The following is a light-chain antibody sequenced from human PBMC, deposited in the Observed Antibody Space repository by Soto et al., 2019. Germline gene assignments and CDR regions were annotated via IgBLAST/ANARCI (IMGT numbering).Light chain of an antibody. J-gene: IGKJ2*01. CDR1: QSIRSY. CDR2: AAS. Sequence: DIQMTQYPSSLSASVGDRVTITCRASQSIRSYLNWYQQKPGKDPKLLIYAASSLQSGVPSRFSGSGSGTDFTLTISSLQPEDFATYYCQQSYRTPYTFGQGTKRESK. CDR3: QQSYRTPYT. V-gene: IGKV1-39*01.